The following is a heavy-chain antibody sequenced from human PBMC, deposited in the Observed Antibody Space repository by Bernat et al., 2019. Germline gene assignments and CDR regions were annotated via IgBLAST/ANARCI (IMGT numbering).Heavy chain of an antibody. J-gene: IGHJ6*02. CDR2: IYYSGST. CDR3: ARNVRHRYYYYGMDV. CDR1: GGSISSYY. D-gene: IGHD2-8*01. Sequence: QVQLQESGPGLVKPSETLSLTCTVSGGSISSYYWSWIRQPPGKGLEWIGYIYYSGSTNYNPSLKNRVTISVDTSTNQFSLKLSSVPAADTAVYYCARNVRHRYYYYGMDVWGQGTTVTVSS. V-gene: IGHV4-59*08.